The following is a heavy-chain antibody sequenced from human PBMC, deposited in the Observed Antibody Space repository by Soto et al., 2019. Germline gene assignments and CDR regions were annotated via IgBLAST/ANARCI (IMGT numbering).Heavy chain of an antibody. V-gene: IGHV3-53*02. CDR1: GFSVSNNY. CDR2: LYSGGST. CDR3: ARGADDYGDRVDY. Sequence: EVQLVETGGGLIQPGGSLRLSCTASGFSVSNNYMSWVRQAPGKGLEWVSILYSGGSTYYADSVRGRFTISRVNSQNTLDHQMNNLIAEDTAVYYCARGADDYGDRVDYWGQGTLVTVSS. D-gene: IGHD4-17*01. J-gene: IGHJ4*02.